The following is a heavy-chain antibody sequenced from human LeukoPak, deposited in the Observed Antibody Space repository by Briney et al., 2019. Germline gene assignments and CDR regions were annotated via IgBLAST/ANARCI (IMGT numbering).Heavy chain of an antibody. CDR2: ISYDGSNK. CDR1: GFTFSSYA. CDR3: ARSAYGDNFDY. J-gene: IGHJ4*02. Sequence: GGSLRLSCAASGFTFSSYAMHWVRQAPGKGLEWVAVISYDGSNKNYADSVKGRFTISRDNSKNTLYLQMNSLRAEDTAVYYCARSAYGDNFDYWGQGTLVTVSS. D-gene: IGHD4-17*01. V-gene: IGHV3-30-3*01.